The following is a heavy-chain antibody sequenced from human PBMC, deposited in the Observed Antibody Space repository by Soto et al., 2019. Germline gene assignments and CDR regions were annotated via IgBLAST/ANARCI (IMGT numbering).Heavy chain of an antibody. CDR3: ARTKANKLFDP. CDR1: GFTFINYW. V-gene: IGHV3-7*03. J-gene: IGHJ5*02. D-gene: IGHD1-26*01. Sequence: PGGALRLSCAASGFTFINYWMSWVRQAPGKGLEWVANIKQDGGEKYYVDSVKGRFTISRDNAKNSLYLQMNSLRAEDTAVYYCARTKANKLFDPWGQGTLVTVSS. CDR2: IKQDGGEK.